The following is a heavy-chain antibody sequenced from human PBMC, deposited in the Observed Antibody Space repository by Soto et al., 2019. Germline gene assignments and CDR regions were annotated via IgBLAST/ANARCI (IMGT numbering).Heavy chain of an antibody. Sequence: EVQLVASGGDLVQPGGSLRLSCAASGFTFTNYWMSWVRQAPGKGLEWVADINGDGSGKYYVDSAKGRFTISRDNSKNSVYLQMSSLRVEDTAIYYCAVYDVFWRQGAMVTVPS. CDR3: AVYDVF. V-gene: IGHV3-7*01. J-gene: IGHJ3*01. CDR1: GFTFTNYW. CDR2: INGDGSGK. D-gene: IGHD3-22*01.